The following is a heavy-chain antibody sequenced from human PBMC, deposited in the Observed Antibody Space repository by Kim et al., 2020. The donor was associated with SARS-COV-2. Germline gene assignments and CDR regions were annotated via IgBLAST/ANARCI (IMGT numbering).Heavy chain of an antibody. Sequence: GGSLRLSCAASGFTFSSYSMNWVRQAPGKGLEWVSSITGSSSYIYYADSVKGRFTISRDDAKNSLYLQMNSLRAEDTAVYYCAPEYYYDSSGYRLVRWGQGTLVTVSS. D-gene: IGHD3-22*01. CDR1: GFTFSSYS. CDR2: ITGSSSYI. J-gene: IGHJ4*02. CDR3: APEYYYDSSGYRLVR. V-gene: IGHV3-21*01.